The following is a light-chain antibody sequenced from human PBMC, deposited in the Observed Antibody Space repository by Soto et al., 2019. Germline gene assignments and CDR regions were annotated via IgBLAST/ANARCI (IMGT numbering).Light chain of an antibody. V-gene: IGLV2-11*01. Sequence: QSVLTPPRSVSGSPGQSVTISCTGTSSDIGGHTYVSWYQQHPGKAPKVIIYDVSERPSGVPDRFSGSKSGNTASLTISGLQPEDEADYYCCSFAGPQSFEVFGEGTKVTVL. J-gene: IGLJ1*01. CDR1: SSDIGGHTY. CDR2: DVS. CDR3: CSFAGPQSFEV.